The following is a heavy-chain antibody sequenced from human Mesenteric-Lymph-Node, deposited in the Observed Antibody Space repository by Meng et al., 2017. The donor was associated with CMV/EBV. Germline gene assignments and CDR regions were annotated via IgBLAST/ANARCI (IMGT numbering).Heavy chain of an antibody. CDR1: GGPLRSGPC. V-gene: IGHV4-39*01. J-gene: IGHJ5*02. CDR3: ARLPTGYPNWFDL. CDR2: FHSNGNT. Sequence: CPFSGGPLRSGPCWGWVRQPPGQGLEWIGGFHSNGNTYPNPSLTSRVRVSKDTSKNQFSLNLSSVTAADTAVYYCARLPTGYPNWFDLWGQGILVTVSS. D-gene: IGHD3-9*01.